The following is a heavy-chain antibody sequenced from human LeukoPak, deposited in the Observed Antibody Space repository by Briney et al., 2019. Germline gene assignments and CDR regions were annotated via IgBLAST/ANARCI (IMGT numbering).Heavy chain of an antibody. CDR1: GVSISSSNSY. J-gene: IGHJ5*02. V-gene: IGHV4-39*02. D-gene: IGHD3-10*01. CDR3: ARDSGTTGEVKFDP. Sequence: PSETLSLTCTVSGVSISSSNSYWGWIRQPPGKGLEWIGSIYYSGNTYYNASLKSQVSISIDTSKNQFSLRLTPVTAADTAVYYCARDSGTTGEVKFDPWGQGTLVTVSS. CDR2: IYYSGNT.